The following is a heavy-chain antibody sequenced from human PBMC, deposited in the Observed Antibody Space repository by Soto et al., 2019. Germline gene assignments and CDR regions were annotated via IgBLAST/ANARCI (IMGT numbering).Heavy chain of an antibody. CDR2: IGNRGTGI. J-gene: IGHJ5*02. V-gene: IGHV3-11*01. CDR1: GFTFGDYY. D-gene: IGHD6-13*01. Sequence: QVQLVESGGGLVKPGGSLRLSCAASGFTFGDYYMTWIRQAPGKGLEWVSFIGNRGTGIYYADSVKGRFTIFRDNAENSLYLQMNSLRVEDTAMYYCARDLRAVGMASRFDPWGQGTLVTVSS. CDR3: ARDLRAVGMASRFDP.